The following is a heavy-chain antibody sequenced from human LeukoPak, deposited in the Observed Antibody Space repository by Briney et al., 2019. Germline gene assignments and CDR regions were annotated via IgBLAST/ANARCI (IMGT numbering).Heavy chain of an antibody. D-gene: IGHD3-22*01. CDR1: GFTFSSYS. CDR3: ARDSRVVVTNVWFDP. CDR2: ISSSSSYI. Sequence: GGSLRLSCAASGFTFSSYSMNWVRQAPGKGLEWVSSISSSSSYIYYADSVKGRFTISRDNAKNSLYLQMNSLRAEDTAVYYCARDSRVVVTNVWFDPWGQGTLVTVSS. V-gene: IGHV3-21*01. J-gene: IGHJ5*02.